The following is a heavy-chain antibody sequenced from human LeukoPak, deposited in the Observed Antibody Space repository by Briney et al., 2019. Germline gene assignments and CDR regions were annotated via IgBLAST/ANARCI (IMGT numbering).Heavy chain of an antibody. Sequence: GASVKVSCKASGYTFTGYYMHWVRQAPGQGPEWMGWINPNSGGTNYAQKFQGRVTMTRDTSISTAYMELSRLRSDDTAVYYCARADGYSYVYGGNNWFDPWGQGTLVTVSS. D-gene: IGHD5-18*01. CDR2: INPNSGGT. J-gene: IGHJ5*02. CDR1: GYTFTGYY. V-gene: IGHV1-2*02. CDR3: ARADGYSYVYGGNNWFDP.